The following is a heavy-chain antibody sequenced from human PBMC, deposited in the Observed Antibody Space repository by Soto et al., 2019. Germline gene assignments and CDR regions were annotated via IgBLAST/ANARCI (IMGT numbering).Heavy chain of an antibody. J-gene: IGHJ3*02. D-gene: IGHD3-10*01. V-gene: IGHV3-23*01. CDR1: GFTFSSYA. CDR2: ISGSGGST. CDR3: AKYISMVPGVIIKDSVI. Sequence: HPGGSLRLSCAASGFTFSSYAMSWVRQAPGKGLEWVSVISGSGGSTHYADSVKGRSTISRDNSKNTLYLQMNSLRAEDTAVYYCAKYISMVPGVIIKDSVIRGHGTMV.